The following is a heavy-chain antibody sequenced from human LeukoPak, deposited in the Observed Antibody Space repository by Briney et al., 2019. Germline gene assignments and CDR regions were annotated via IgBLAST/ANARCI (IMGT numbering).Heavy chain of an antibody. CDR3: AKDRWEDYYGSGSYYMVSWFDP. J-gene: IGHJ5*02. D-gene: IGHD3-10*01. CDR1: GFTFSSYA. Sequence: GGSLRLSCAASGFTFSSYAMSWVRQAPGKGLEWVSAISGSGGSTYYADSVKGRFTISRDNSKNTLYLQMNSLRAEDTAVYYCAKDRWEDYYGSGSYYMVSWFDPWGREPWSPSPQ. V-gene: IGHV3-23*01. CDR2: ISGSGGST.